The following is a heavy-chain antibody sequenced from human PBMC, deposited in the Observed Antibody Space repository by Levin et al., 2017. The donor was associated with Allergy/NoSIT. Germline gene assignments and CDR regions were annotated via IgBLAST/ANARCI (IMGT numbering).Heavy chain of an antibody. CDR1: GGTFRHYA. CDR2: IVSVFGST. CDR3: VTRSADSYGYYYFDY. J-gene: IGHJ4*02. D-gene: IGHD5-18*01. Sequence: SVKVSCKASGGTFRHYALSWVRQAPGQGFEWMGGIVSVFGSTNYAQKFHGRVTITSDESTSTANMELSSLRSDDTAVYYCVTRSADSYGYYYFDYWGQGTLVTVSS. V-gene: IGHV1-69*13.